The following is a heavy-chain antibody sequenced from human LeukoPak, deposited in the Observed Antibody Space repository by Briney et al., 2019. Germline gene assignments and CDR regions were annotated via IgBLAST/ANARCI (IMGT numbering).Heavy chain of an antibody. J-gene: IGHJ4*02. CDR3: AKSPDTWNYGFLDY. CDR2: ISWDGGST. Sequence: GGSLRLSCAASGFTFDDYTMHWVRQAPGKGLEWVSLISWDGGSTYYADSVKGRFTISRDNSKNSLYLQMNSLRTEDTAVYYCAKSPDTWNYGFLDYWGQGTLVTVSS. CDR1: GFTFDDYT. D-gene: IGHD1-7*01. V-gene: IGHV3-43*01.